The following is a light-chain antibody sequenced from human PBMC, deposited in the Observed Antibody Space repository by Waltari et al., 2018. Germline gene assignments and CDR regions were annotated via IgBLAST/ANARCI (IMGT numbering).Light chain of an antibody. J-gene: IGKJ1*01. CDR3: QHYVSLPVT. CDR1: QSVGRS. V-gene: IGKV3-20*01. Sequence: EIPLPQSPGTLSLSPGERATLSCRASQSVGRSLAWYQQKPGQPPRLLIYGTSNRATGTPDRFSGGGSGTDFSLTISRLEPEDVAVYYCQHYVSLPVTFGQGTKVEIK. CDR2: GTS.